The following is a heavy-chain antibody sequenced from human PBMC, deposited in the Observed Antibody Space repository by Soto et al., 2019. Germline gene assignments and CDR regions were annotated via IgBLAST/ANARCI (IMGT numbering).Heavy chain of an antibody. J-gene: IGHJ6*02. V-gene: IGHV4-39*01. D-gene: IGHD4-17*01. CDR1: GGSISSSSYY. Sequence: PSETLSLTCTVSGGSISSSSYYWGWIRQPPGKGLEWIGSIYYSGSTYYNPSLKSRVTISVDTSKNQFSLKLSSVTAADTAVYYCAAVTGCYYYGMDVWGQGTTVTVSS. CDR2: IYYSGST. CDR3: AAVTGCYYYGMDV.